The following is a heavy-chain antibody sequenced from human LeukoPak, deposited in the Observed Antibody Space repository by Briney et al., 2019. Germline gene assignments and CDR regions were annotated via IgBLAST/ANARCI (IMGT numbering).Heavy chain of an antibody. CDR3: AKSRGESRGASNY. J-gene: IGHJ4*02. CDR1: GFTFTSYA. V-gene: IGHV3-23*01. Sequence: GGSLRLSCAASGFTFTSYAMNWVRQAPGKGLDWVSFISGSGDITYYADSVKGRFTISRDNSKNTLYLQMNSLRAEDTALYYCAKSRGESRGASNYWGQGTLVTVSS. D-gene: IGHD1-26*01. CDR2: ISGSGDIT.